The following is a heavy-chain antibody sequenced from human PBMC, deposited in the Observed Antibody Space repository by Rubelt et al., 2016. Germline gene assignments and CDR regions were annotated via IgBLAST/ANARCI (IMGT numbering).Heavy chain of an antibody. D-gene: IGHD1-26*01. Sequence: QLQLQESGPGLVKPSETLSLTCTVSGGSIITSNYYWGWIRQPPGKGLAWIGTVFYNGRTYYSPSFKNRVTIFLDTAKNQFSLRLSSVTAADTAMYEWARHSGDSGSYWSAFDIWGHGTMVTVAS. CDR1: GGSIITSNYY. CDR3: ARHSGDSGSYWSAFDI. J-gene: IGHJ3*02. V-gene: IGHV4-39*01. CDR2: VFYNGRT.